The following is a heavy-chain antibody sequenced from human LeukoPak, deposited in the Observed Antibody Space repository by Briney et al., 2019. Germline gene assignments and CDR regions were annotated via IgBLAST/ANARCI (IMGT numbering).Heavy chain of an antibody. CDR1: GYTFTSYD. D-gene: IGHD1-7*01. CDR2: MNPNSGNT. Sequence: ASVKVSCKASGYTFTSYDINWVRQAPGQGLEWMGWMNPNSGNTGYAQKFQGRVTMTRNTSISTAYMELSSLRSEDTAVYYCAREFGTTDDYYYGMDVWGQGTTVTVSS. V-gene: IGHV1-8*01. CDR3: AREFGTTDDYYYGMDV. J-gene: IGHJ6*02.